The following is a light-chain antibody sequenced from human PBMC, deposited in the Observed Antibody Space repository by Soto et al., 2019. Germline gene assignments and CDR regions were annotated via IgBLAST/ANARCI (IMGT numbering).Light chain of an antibody. CDR3: ASWDDTLSGLV. Sequence: QSVLTQPPSTSGTPGQRVTMSCSGSSSNIGSNFVYWYQQFPGMAPKLLIYRSDQRPSGVPDRFSGSKSGTSASLAISGLRSEDEAAYYCASWDDTLSGLVFGGGTKVTVL. CDR2: RSD. CDR1: SSNIGSNF. J-gene: IGLJ2*01. V-gene: IGLV1-47*01.